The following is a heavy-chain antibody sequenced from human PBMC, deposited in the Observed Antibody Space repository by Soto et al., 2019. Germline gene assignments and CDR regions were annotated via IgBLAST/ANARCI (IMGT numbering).Heavy chain of an antibody. J-gene: IGHJ4*02. D-gene: IGHD6-13*01. CDR2: ISYDGSNK. CDR3: ASIHAGYSSSWRLDY. Sequence: GGSLRLSCAASGFTFSSYAMHWVRQAPGKGLEWVAVISYDGSNKYYADSVKGRFTISRDNSKNTLYLQMNSLRAEDTAVYYCASIHAGYSSSWRLDYWGQGTLVTVSS. CDR1: GFTFSSYA. V-gene: IGHV3-30-3*01.